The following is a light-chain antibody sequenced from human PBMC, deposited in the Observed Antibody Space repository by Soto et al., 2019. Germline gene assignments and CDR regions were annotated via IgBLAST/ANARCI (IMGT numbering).Light chain of an antibody. CDR3: CSFAGGATFV. V-gene: IGLV2-23*02. J-gene: IGLJ2*01. CDR1: SNDVGDYDL. CDR2: EAT. Sequence: QSVLTQPASVSGSPGQSITISCSGTSNDVGDYDLVSWYQQHPGKAPRLIIYEATKRPSGVSDRFSASKSGNTASLTISALQAEDEAYYSCCSFAGGATFVFGGGTKVTVL.